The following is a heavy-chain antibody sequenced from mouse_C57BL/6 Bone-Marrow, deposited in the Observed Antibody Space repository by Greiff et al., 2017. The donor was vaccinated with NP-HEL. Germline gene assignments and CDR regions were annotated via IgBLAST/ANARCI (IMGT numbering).Heavy chain of an antibody. CDR3: ARRGLLRSYYAMDY. V-gene: IGHV1-76*01. J-gene: IGHJ4*01. Sequence: QVQLQQSGAELVRPGASVKLSCKASGYTFTDYYIKWVKQRPGQGLEWIARIYPGSGNTYYNEKFKGKATLTAEKSSSTAYMQLSSLTSEDSAVYFCARRGLLRSYYAMDYWGQGTSVTVSS. CDR2: IYPGSGNT. CDR1: GYTFTDYY. D-gene: IGHD1-1*01.